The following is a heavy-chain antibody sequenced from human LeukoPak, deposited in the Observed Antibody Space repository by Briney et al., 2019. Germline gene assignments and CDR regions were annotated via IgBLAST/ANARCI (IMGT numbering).Heavy chain of an antibody. D-gene: IGHD6-6*01. CDR1: GGSISSSSYY. Sequence: PSETLSLTCTVSGGSISSSSYYWGWIRQPPGKGLEWIGSIYYSGSTYYNPSLKSRVTISVDTSKNQFSLKLSSVTAADTAVYYCATMSSSPAFDIWGQGTMVTVSS. CDR2: IYYSGST. J-gene: IGHJ3*02. CDR3: ATMSSSPAFDI. V-gene: IGHV4-39*07.